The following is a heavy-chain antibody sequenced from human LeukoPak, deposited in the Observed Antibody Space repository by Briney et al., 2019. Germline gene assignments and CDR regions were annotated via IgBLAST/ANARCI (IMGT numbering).Heavy chain of an antibody. J-gene: IGHJ6*03. CDR1: GVSISSYY. V-gene: IGHV4-59*01. CDR3: ARESSEKGAHYMDV. CDR2: IYYSGST. Sequence: SSETLSLTCTVSGVSISSYYWSWIRQPPGKGLEWIGYIYYSGSTNYNPSLKSRVTISVDTSKNQFSLKLRSVTAADTAVYYCARESSEKGAHYMDVWGKGTTVTISS. D-gene: IGHD6-6*01.